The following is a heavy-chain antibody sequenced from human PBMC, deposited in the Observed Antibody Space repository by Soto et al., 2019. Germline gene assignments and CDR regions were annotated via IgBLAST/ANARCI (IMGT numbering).Heavy chain of an antibody. D-gene: IGHD6-13*01. CDR3: ARRKGQAGTGSFDS. CDR1: GGSISSSSYY. CDR2: IYYSGST. V-gene: IGHV4-39*01. Sequence: QLQLQESGPGLVKPSETLSLTCTVSGGSISSSSYYWGWIRQPPGKGLEWIGSIYYSGSTYYTPSPKIRVTISVDTSKNQFPLTLSSVTATDTAVYYGARRKGQAGTGSFDSWGQGTMVTVSS. J-gene: IGHJ3*02.